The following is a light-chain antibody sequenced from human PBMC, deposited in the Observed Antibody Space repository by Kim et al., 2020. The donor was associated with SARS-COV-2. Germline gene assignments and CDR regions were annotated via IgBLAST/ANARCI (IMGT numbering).Light chain of an antibody. Sequence: EIVLTQSPGTLSLSPGERATLSCRTSQGVAGSYVAWYQQRHGQAPRLLIYGGTIRPAGIPDRFSGSGSGTDFTLTISGLEPEDCAMYFCQVYGASPTWTFGQGTKVDIK. CDR3: QVYGASPTWT. J-gene: IGKJ1*01. V-gene: IGKV3-20*01. CDR1: QGVAGSY. CDR2: GGT.